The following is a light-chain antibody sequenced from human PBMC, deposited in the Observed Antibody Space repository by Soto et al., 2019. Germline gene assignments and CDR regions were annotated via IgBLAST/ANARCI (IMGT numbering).Light chain of an antibody. CDR1: QSISSN. Sequence: EIVMTQSPATLSVSPGESATLSCRASQSISSNLAWYQQKPGQAPRLLIYGALTRATGIPARFSGSGSGTEFTLTISSLQSEDFAVYYCHQYGSSPRTFGQGTKVEIK. CDR2: GAL. CDR3: HQYGSSPRT. J-gene: IGKJ1*01. V-gene: IGKV3-15*01.